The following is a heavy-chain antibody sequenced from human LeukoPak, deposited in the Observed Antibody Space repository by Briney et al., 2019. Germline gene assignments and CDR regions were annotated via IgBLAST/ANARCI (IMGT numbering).Heavy chain of an antibody. Sequence: GGSLRLSCAASGFTFSTYDMSWVRQAPGKGLEWVSAISGSGYSTYYADSVKGRFTISRDNSKNTLYLQMDSLRADDTAVYYCVKVAVQTQVVPAAIFFDYWGQGTLVTVSS. V-gene: IGHV3-23*01. D-gene: IGHD2-2*01. CDR1: GFTFSTYD. J-gene: IGHJ4*02. CDR3: VKVAVQTQVVPAAIFFDY. CDR2: ISGSGYST.